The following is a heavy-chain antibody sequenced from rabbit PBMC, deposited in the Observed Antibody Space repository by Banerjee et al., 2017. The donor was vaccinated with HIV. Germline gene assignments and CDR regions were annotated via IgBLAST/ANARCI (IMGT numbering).Heavy chain of an antibody. CDR3: ARGNGDWGGYGWDL. CDR2: IDSGGGDGSI. V-gene: IGHV1S40*01. CDR1: GFSFSSNW. Sequence: QSLEESGGDLVKPGTSLTLTCTASGFSFSSNWICWVRQAPGKGLEWIGCIDSGGGDGSIYHASWAKGRFTISKTSSTTVTLQMTSLTAADTATYFCARGNGDWGGYGWDLWGPGTLVTVS. D-gene: IGHD2-1*01. J-gene: IGHJ4*01.